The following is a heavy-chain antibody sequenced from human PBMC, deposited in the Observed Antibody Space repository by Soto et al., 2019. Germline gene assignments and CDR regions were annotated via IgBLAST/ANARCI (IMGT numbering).Heavy chain of an antibody. J-gene: IGHJ5*02. CDR3: ARDLGFGELFFRWFDP. V-gene: IGHV4-30-4*01. CDR1: GGSISSGDYY. D-gene: IGHD3-10*01. Sequence: QVQLQESGPGLVKPSQTLSLTCTVSGGSISSGDYYWSWIRQPPGKGLEWIGYIYYSGSTYYNLSLKSRVTISVDTSKNQFSLKLSSVTAADTAVYYCARDLGFGELFFRWFDPWGQGTLVTVSS. CDR2: IYYSGST.